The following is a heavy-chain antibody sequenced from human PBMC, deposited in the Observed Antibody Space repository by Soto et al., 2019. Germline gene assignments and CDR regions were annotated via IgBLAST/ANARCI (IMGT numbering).Heavy chain of an antibody. Sequence: GGSLRLSCAASGFTYSSYAMTWVRQAPGKGLQWVSSISGTGAYTYYADSVKGRFTISRDNSENTLYLQMNSLRADDTAVYYCAKVDAAPASANNLDYWGQGTLVTVSS. CDR1: GFTYSSYA. D-gene: IGHD5-18*01. CDR2: ISGTGAYT. CDR3: AKVDAAPASANNLDY. V-gene: IGHV3-23*01. J-gene: IGHJ4*02.